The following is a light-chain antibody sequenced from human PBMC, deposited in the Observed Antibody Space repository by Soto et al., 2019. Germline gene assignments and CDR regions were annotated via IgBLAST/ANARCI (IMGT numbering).Light chain of an antibody. CDR2: GNS. CDR3: QSYDSSLSGPVV. J-gene: IGLJ2*01. CDR1: SSNIGAGYD. V-gene: IGLV1-40*01. Sequence: QSVLTQPPSVSGAPGQRVTISCTGSSSNIGAGYDVHWYQQLPGTAPKLFIYGNSNRPSGVPDRFSGSKSGTSASLAITGRQAEDEADYYCQSYDSSLSGPVVFGGGTQLTVL.